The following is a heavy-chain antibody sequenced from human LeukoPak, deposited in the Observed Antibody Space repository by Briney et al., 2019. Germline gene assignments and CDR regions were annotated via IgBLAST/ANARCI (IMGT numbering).Heavy chain of an antibody. D-gene: IGHD2-2*01. Sequence: SETLSLTCTVSGCSISSGYHWGWSRQPPGKGLEWIGSIYHSGSTYYNPSLKSRVTISVDTSKNQFSLKLSFVTAADTAVYYCARGGLGYCSSTSCAFDYWGQGTLVTVSS. CDR3: ARGGLGYCSSTSCAFDY. CDR1: GCSISSGYH. V-gene: IGHV4-38-2*02. J-gene: IGHJ4*02. CDR2: IYHSGST.